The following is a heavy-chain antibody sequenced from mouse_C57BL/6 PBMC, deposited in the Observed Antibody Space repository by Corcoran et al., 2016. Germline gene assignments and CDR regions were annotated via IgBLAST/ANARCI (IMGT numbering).Heavy chain of an antibody. J-gene: IGHJ4*01. CDR1: RYTISTYG. V-gene: IGHV9-3*01. Sequence: QILLVQSGPELKKTGETVRIACKASRYTISTYGRSWVKQAPGKGLKWMGGINTYSGVPTYADDFKGRFAFSLETSASTAYLQINNRKNEDTATYCCAREGAPYAMDYRGQGTSVTVSS. CDR2: INTYSGVP. CDR3: AREGAPYAMDY.